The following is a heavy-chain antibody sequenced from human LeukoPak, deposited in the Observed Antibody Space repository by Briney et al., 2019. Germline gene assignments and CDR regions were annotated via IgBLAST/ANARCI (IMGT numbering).Heavy chain of an antibody. Sequence: SETLSLTCTVSGGSISSYYWSWIRQPAGKGLEWIGRIYTSGSTNYNPSLKSRVTMSVDTSKNQFSLKLSSVTAADTAVYYCARIRRIFYLEYYFDYWGQGTLVTVSS. D-gene: IGHD2/OR15-2a*01. V-gene: IGHV4-4*07. CDR2: IYTSGST. J-gene: IGHJ4*02. CDR1: GGSISSYY. CDR3: ARIRRIFYLEYYFDY.